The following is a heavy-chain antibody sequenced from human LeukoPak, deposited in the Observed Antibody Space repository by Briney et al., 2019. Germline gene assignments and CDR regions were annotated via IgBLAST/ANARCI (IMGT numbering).Heavy chain of an antibody. CDR3: ARDGTLRYFDWLFNY. V-gene: IGHV3-7*01. J-gene: IGHJ4*02. CDR2: IKQDGREK. Sequence: GGSLRLSCAASGFTFSSYWMSWVRQAPGKGLEWVANIKQDGREKYYVDSVKGRFTISRDNAKNSLYLQMNSLRAEDTAVYYCARDGTLRYFDWLFNYWGQGTLVTVSS. D-gene: IGHD3-9*01. CDR1: GFTFSSYW.